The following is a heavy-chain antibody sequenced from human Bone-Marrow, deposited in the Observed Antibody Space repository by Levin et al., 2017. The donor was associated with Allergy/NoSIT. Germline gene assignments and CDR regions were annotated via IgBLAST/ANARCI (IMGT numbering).Heavy chain of an antibody. CDR2: TRNKANIYTT. CDR1: GFSFNDHS. D-gene: IGHD6-19*01. Sequence: GESLKISCAASGFSFNDHSMNWVRQAPGKGLEWVGRTRNKANIYTTEYAASVKGRFTISRDDSRSSLFLQMNSLQTEDTAVYYCAREGDSSAYYIDFDCWGQGALVTVSS. J-gene: IGHJ4*02. V-gene: IGHV3-72*01. CDR3: AREGDSSAYYIDFDC.